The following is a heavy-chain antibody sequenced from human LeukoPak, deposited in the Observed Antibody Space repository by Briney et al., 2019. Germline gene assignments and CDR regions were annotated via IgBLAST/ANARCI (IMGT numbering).Heavy chain of an antibody. Sequence: SETLSLTCAVSGYSISSGYYWGWIWQPPGKGLEWIGSIYHSGSTYYNPSLKSRVAISVDTSKNQFSLKLSSVTATDTAVYYCARHSRVSYYFDYWGQGTLVTVSS. CDR3: ARHSRVSYYFDY. V-gene: IGHV4-38-2*01. CDR1: GYSISSGYY. CDR2: IYHSGST. J-gene: IGHJ4*02.